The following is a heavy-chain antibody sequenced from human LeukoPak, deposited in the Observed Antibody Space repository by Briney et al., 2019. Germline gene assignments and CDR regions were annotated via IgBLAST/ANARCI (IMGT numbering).Heavy chain of an antibody. CDR1: GYSFTSYW. CDR2: IYPGDSDT. V-gene: IGHV5-51*01. CDR3: ARLIAGYSSGSGWYIDY. D-gene: IGHD6-19*01. J-gene: IGHJ4*02. Sequence: GESLKISCKGSGYSFTSYWIGWVRQMPGKGLEWMGIIYPGDSDTRYSPSFQGQVTISADKSISTAYLQWSSLKASDTAMYYCARLIAGYSSGSGWYIDYWGQGTLVTVSS.